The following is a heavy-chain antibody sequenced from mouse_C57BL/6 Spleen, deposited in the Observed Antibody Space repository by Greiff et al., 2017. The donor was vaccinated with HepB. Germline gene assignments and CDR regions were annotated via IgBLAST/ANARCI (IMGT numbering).Heavy chain of an antibody. CDR3: ARKANWDYYYAMDY. CDR2: INPNNGGT. V-gene: IGHV1-18*01. CDR1: GYTFTDYN. D-gene: IGHD4-1*01. J-gene: IGHJ4*01. Sequence: EVKLQESGPELVKPGASVKIPCKASGYTFTDYNMDWVKQSHGKSLEWIGDINPNNGGTIYNQKFKGKATLTVDKSSSTAYMELRSLTSEDTAVYYCARKANWDYYYAMDYWGQGTSVTVSS.